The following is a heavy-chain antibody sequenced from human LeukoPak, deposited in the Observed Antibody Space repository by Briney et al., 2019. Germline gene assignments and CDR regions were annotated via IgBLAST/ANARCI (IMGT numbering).Heavy chain of an antibody. V-gene: IGHV4-39*07. CDR1: GGSISSSSYY. Sequence: SETLSLTCTVSGGSISSSSYYWGWIRQPPGKGLEWIGSIYYSGSTYYNPSLKSRVTISVDTSKNQFSLKLSSVTAADTAVYYCARDRTDGDYGLGYFDLWGRGTLVTVSS. J-gene: IGHJ2*01. CDR3: ARDRTDGDYGLGYFDL. D-gene: IGHD4-17*01. CDR2: IYYSGST.